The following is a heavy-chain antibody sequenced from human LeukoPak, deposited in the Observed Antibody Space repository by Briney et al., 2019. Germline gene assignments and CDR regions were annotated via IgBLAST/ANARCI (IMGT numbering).Heavy chain of an antibody. J-gene: IGHJ2*01. CDR2: IYYSGST. CDR1: GGSISSGGYY. V-gene: IGHV4-31*03. D-gene: IGHD5-12*01. CDR3: ARDSGYEYWYFDL. Sequence: SQTLSLTCTVSGGSISSGGYYWSWIRQHPGKGLEWIGYIYYSGSTYYNPSLKSRVTISVAASKNQFSLRLSSVTAADRAVYYCARDSGYEYWYFDLWGRGTLVTVSS.